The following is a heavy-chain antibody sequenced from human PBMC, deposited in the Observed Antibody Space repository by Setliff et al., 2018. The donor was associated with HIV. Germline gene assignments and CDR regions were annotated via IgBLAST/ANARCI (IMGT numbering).Heavy chain of an antibody. Sequence: SETLSLTCTVSGGSITSRYWSWIRQPPGKGLEWIGTIYYNGNTNYGPSLKSRVTISEDTSKKQVSLKLRSVTAADTAVYYCARGIDNFWSGYIAWGQGTLVTVSS. CDR2: IYYNGNT. J-gene: IGHJ4*02. CDR3: ARGIDNFWSGYIA. D-gene: IGHD3-3*01. CDR1: GGSITSRY. V-gene: IGHV4-59*11.